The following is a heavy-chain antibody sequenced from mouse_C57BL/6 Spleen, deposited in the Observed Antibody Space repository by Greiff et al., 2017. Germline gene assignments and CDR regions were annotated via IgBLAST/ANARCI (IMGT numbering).Heavy chain of an antibody. Sequence: QVQLQQPGAELVKPGASVKMSCKASGYTFTSYWITWVKQRPGQGLEWIGDIYPGSGSTNYNEKFKSKATLTVDTSSSTAYMQLSSLTSEDSAVYYCARGSVYGRLYYYAMDYWGQGTSVTVSS. CDR1: GYTFTSYW. CDR2: IYPGSGST. CDR3: ARGSVYGRLYYYAMDY. J-gene: IGHJ4*01. D-gene: IGHD1-1*01. V-gene: IGHV1-55*01.